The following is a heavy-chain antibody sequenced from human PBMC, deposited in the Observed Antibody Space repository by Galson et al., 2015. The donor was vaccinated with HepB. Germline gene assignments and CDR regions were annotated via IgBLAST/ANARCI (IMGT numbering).Heavy chain of an antibody. CDR2: IIPIFGTA. V-gene: IGHV1-69*13. CDR1: GGTFSSYA. CDR3: ARAYAGDYYDSSGSQFDY. D-gene: IGHD3-22*01. J-gene: IGHJ4*02. Sequence: SVKVSCKASGGTFSSYAISWVRQAPGQGLEWMGGIIPIFGTANYAQKFQGRVTITADESTSTAYMELSSLRSEDTAVYYCARAYAGDYYDSSGSQFDYWGQGTLVTVSS.